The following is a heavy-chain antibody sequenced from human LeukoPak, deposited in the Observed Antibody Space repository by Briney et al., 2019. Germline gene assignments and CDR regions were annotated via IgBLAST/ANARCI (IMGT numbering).Heavy chain of an antibody. CDR3: ARTYDFWSGYYPYYYYYYMDV. J-gene: IGHJ6*03. V-gene: IGHV4-59*01. CDR2: ISCGGST. CDR1: GGSISCYY. Sequence: ETLSPLCTVSGGSISCYYWSWPRQPPGEGLEWRGYISCGGSTNYHPSLKSRVTISVDTSKNQFSLKLSSVTAADTAVYYCARTYDFWSGYYPYYYYYYMDVWGKGTTVTVSS. D-gene: IGHD3-3*01.